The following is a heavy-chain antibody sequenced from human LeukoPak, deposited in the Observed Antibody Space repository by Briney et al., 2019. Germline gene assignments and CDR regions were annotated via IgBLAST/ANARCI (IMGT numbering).Heavy chain of an antibody. CDR3: ARDGLYQDSDGFDSESFDY. CDR2: ISYDGKNK. Sequence: GGSLRLSCAASGFTFSSYSMNWVRQAPGEGLEWVALISYDGKNKYYVDSVKGRLTISRDNSKNTVFLEMNSLRVEDTAVYFCARDGLYQDSDGFDSESFDYWGQGTLVTVSS. CDR1: GFTFSSYS. J-gene: IGHJ4*02. D-gene: IGHD2-2*01. V-gene: IGHV3-30*03.